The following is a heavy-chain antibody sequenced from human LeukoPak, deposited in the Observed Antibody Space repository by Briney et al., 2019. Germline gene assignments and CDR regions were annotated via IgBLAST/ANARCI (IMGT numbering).Heavy chain of an antibody. CDR1: GFTFSSYG. CDR2: ISGSGATT. V-gene: IGHV3-23*01. CDR3: AKRSGGYSGYDLDY. Sequence: PGGSLRLSCAASGFTFSSYGMHWVRQAPGKGLEWVSAISGSGATTYYADSVKGRFTISRDNSKNTLYLQMSSLRAEDTSVYYCAKRSGGYSGYDLDYWGQGTLVTVSS. J-gene: IGHJ4*02. D-gene: IGHD5-12*01.